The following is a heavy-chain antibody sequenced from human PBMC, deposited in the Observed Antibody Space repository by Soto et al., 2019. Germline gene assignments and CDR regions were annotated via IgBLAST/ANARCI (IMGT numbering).Heavy chain of an antibody. CDR2: ISYDGSNK. V-gene: IGHV3-30*18. CDR1: GFTFSSYG. D-gene: IGHD3-3*01. J-gene: IGHJ6*02. Sequence: PGGSLRLSCAASGFTFSSYGMHWVRQAPGKGLEWVAVISYDGSNKYYADSVKGRFTISRDNSKNTLYLQMNSLRAEDTAVYYCAKESGGAYDFVFGYYYYYGMDVWGQGTTVTVSS. CDR3: AKESGGAYDFVFGYYYYYGMDV.